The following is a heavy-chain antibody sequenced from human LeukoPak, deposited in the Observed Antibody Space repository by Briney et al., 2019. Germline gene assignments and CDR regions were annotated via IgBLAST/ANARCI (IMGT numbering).Heavy chain of an antibody. Sequence: SETLSLTCTVSGGSMNDNYWSWIRQPPGKGLEWIGYIYYSGSTNYNPSLKSRVTISVDTSKNQFSLKLKSVTAADTAVYYCARGGYYGSGNDFRFDPWGQGTLVTVSS. V-gene: IGHV4-59*01. D-gene: IGHD3-10*01. CDR1: GGSMNDNY. CDR2: IYYSGST. CDR3: ARGGYYGSGNDFRFDP. J-gene: IGHJ5*02.